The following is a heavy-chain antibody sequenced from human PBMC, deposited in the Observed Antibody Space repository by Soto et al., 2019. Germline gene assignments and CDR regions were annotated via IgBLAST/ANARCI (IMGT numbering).Heavy chain of an antibody. CDR2: IYYSGST. V-gene: IGHV4-30-2*05. CDR3: ARKYYYDSSGYYVDY. CDR1: VGSISSGGHS. D-gene: IGHD3-22*01. J-gene: IGHJ4*02. Sequence: SEAVSLTCAVSVGSISSGGHSWSWIRQPPGKGLEWIGYIYYSGSTYYNPSLKSRVTISVDTSKNQFSLKLSSVTAADTAVYYCARKYYYDSSGYYVDYWGQGTLVTVSS.